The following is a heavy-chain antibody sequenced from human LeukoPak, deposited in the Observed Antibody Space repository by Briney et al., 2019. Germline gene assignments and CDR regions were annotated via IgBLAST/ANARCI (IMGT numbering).Heavy chain of an antibody. D-gene: IGHD6-19*01. J-gene: IGHJ4*02. CDR2: TYYRSKWYN. CDR1: GDSVSSKNGA. CDR3: ARDFGTTGWHTFDY. V-gene: IGHV6-1*01. Sequence: ASQTLSLTCVVSGDSVSSKNGAWNWIRQSPSRGLEWLGRTYYRSKWYNDYAESMEGRMTISQDTSKNQYSLHLNSVTPDDTAVYYRARDFGTTGWHTFDYWGQGTLVTVSS.